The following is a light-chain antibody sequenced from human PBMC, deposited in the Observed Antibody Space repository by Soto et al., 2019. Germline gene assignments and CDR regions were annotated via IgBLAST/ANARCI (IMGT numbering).Light chain of an antibody. J-gene: IGKJ3*01. V-gene: IGKV1-5*01. CDR1: QSISSW. CDR3: QQYNNYPFT. Sequence: DIQMTQSPSTLSASVGDRVTITCRASQSISSWLAWYQQKPGKAPKLLIYDASTLESGVPTRFSGSGSGTEFTLTISSLQPDDFVTYYCQQYNNYPFTFGRGTKVDIK. CDR2: DAS.